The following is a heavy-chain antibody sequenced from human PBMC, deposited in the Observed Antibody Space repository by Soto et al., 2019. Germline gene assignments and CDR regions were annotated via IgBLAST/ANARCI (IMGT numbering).Heavy chain of an antibody. Sequence: PSETLCLTCAVSGCSISSSNWWSWVRQPPGKGLEWIGEIYHSGSTNYNPSLKSRVTISVDKSKNQFSLKLSSVTAADTAVYYCARVGYYYYYGMDVWGQGTTVTVSS. CDR1: GCSISSSNW. CDR3: ARVGYYYYYGMDV. J-gene: IGHJ6*02. CDR2: IYHSGST. V-gene: IGHV4-4*02.